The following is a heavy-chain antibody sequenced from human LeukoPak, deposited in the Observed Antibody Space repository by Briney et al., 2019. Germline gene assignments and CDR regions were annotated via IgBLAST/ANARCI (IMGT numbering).Heavy chain of an antibody. CDR3: ARHESDDFWSGQDAFDI. CDR1: GGSISSGSYY. D-gene: IGHD3-3*01. V-gene: IGHV4-61*02. CDR2: IYTSGST. Sequence: SQTLSLTCTVSGGSISSGSYYWSWIRQPAGKGLEWIGRIYTSGSTNYNPSLKSRVTISVDTSRNQFSLKLSSVTAADTAVYYCARHESDDFWSGQDAFDIWGQGTMVTVSS. J-gene: IGHJ3*02.